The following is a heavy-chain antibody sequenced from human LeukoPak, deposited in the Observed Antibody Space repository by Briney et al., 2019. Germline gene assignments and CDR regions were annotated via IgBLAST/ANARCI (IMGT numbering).Heavy chain of an antibody. CDR1: GGSFSGYY. Sequence: NSSETLSLTCAVYGGSFSGYYWSWIRQPPGKGLEWIGEINHSGSTNYNPSLKSRVTISVDTSKNQLSLKLSSVTAADTAVYYCASPYPYTNWFDPWGQGTLVTVSS. J-gene: IGHJ5*02. D-gene: IGHD2-15*01. CDR2: INHSGST. CDR3: ASPYPYTNWFDP. V-gene: IGHV4-34*01.